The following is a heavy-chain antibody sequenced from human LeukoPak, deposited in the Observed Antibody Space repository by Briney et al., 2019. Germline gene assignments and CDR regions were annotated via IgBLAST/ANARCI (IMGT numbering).Heavy chain of an antibody. CDR1: GYTFTGYY. J-gene: IGHJ3*01. Sequence: ASVKVSCKASGYTFTGYYIHWVRQAPGQGLERMGRINPNNDGTNYAQKFQGRVTMTRDMSMSTAYMELSRLRSVDTAVYYCAGEDNSSGYRPFDFWGQGTMVTVPS. CDR3: AGEDNSSGYRPFDF. V-gene: IGHV1-2*06. CDR2: INPNNDGT. D-gene: IGHD3-22*01.